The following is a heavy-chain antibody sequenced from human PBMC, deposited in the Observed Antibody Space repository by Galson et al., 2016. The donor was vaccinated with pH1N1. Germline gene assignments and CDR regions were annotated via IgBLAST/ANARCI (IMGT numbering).Heavy chain of an antibody. V-gene: IGHV4-31*03. D-gene: IGHD6-19*01. CDR1: GDSISSGAYS. Sequence: LSLPCTVSGDSISSGAYSWTWLRQHPGKGLEWIGYISYSGTTDYNASLRSRLIISLDMSKSQFSLKLSSVTAADTAIYYCVRGRYPYGWGDRWGQGTLVTVSS. CDR3: VRGRYPYGWGDR. CDR2: ISYSGTT. J-gene: IGHJ5*02.